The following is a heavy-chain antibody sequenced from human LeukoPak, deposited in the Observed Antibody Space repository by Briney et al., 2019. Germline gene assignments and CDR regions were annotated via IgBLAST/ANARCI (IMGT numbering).Heavy chain of an antibody. J-gene: IGHJ3*02. Sequence: PSETLSLTCAVYGGSFSGYYCSWIRQPPGKGLEWIGEINHSGSTNYNPSLKSRVTISVDTSKNQFSLKLSSVTAADTAVYYCARDYYDSSGFAGAHAFDIWGQGTMVTVSS. CDR1: GGSFSGYY. V-gene: IGHV4-34*01. CDR3: ARDYYDSSGFAGAHAFDI. D-gene: IGHD3-22*01. CDR2: INHSGST.